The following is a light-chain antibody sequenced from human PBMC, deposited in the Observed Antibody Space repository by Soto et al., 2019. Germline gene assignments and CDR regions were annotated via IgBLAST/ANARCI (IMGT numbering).Light chain of an antibody. CDR1: SSNIGAGYD. CDR3: QSYDSSLSGVV. J-gene: IGLJ2*01. V-gene: IGLV1-40*01. Sequence: VVTQPPSVSGAPGQRVTISCTGSSSNIGAGYDVHWYQQLPGTAPKLLIHGNSNRPSGVPDRFSGSKSGTSASLAITGLQAEDEADYYCQSYDSSLSGVVFGGGTKVTVL. CDR2: GNS.